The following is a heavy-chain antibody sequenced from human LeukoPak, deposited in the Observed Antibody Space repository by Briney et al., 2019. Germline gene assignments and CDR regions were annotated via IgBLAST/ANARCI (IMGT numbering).Heavy chain of an antibody. Sequence: ASVKVSCKASGYTFATYYIQWVRQAPGQGLEWVGIINPSGGSTTYAQNSQGRVTMTRDTSTSTVYMELSSLRSEDTAVYYCATGDSGWPPRGVYWGQGTLVTVSS. V-gene: IGHV1-46*01. CDR2: INPSGGST. D-gene: IGHD6-19*01. J-gene: IGHJ4*02. CDR1: GYTFATYY. CDR3: ATGDSGWPPRGVY.